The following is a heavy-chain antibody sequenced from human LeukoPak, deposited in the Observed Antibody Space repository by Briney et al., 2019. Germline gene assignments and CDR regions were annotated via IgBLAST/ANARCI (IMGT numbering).Heavy chain of an antibody. CDR1: GGTFSSYA. CDR2: IIPIFGTA. V-gene: IGHV1-69*05. D-gene: IGHD1-26*01. Sequence: SVKVSCRASGGTFSSYAISWVRQAPGQGLGWMGRIIPIFGTANYAQKFQGRVTITTDESTSTAYMELSSLRSEDTAVYYCAGLSYSGSYTAAYWGQGTLVTVSS. J-gene: IGHJ4*02. CDR3: AGLSYSGSYTAAY.